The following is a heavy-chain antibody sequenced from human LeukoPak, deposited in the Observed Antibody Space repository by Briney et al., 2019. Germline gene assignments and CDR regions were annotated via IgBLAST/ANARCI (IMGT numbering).Heavy chain of an antibody. J-gene: IGHJ4*02. Sequence: ASVKVSCKASGHTFTGYYMHWVRQAPGQGLEWMGWINPNSGGTNYAQKFQGRVTMTRDTSISTAYMELSRLRSDDTAVYYCARESDVGMIVVAYYFDYWGQGTLVTVSS. D-gene: IGHD3-22*01. CDR3: ARESDVGMIVVAYYFDY. CDR1: GHTFTGYY. CDR2: INPNSGGT. V-gene: IGHV1-2*02.